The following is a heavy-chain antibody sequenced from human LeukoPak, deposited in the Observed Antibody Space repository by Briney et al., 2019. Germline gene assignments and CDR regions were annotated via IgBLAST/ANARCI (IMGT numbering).Heavy chain of an antibody. V-gene: IGHV3-73*01. CDR1: GFTFSGST. J-gene: IGHJ4*02. CDR3: SRPVNSGSYDFDY. D-gene: IGHD1-26*01. CDR2: IRSKANSFAT. Sequence: TGGSLRLSCAASGFTFSGSTMHWVRQTSGKGLEWVGRIRSKANSFATAYAASVRGRFTISRDDSKNTAYLQMNSLKTEDTAVYYCSRPVNSGSYDFDYWGQGTLVTVSS.